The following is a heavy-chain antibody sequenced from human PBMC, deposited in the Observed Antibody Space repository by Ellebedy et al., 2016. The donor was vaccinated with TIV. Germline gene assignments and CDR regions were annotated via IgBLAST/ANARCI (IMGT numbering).Heavy chain of an antibody. Sequence: ASVKVSXKASGYTFTSYYMHWVRQAPGQGLEWMGIINPSGGSTSYAQKFQGRLTMTRDTSTSTVYMELSSLGPEDTAVYYCARVGATMYNWFDPWGQGTLVTVSS. D-gene: IGHD1-26*01. CDR2: INPSGGST. J-gene: IGHJ5*02. CDR1: GYTFTSYY. V-gene: IGHV1-46*01. CDR3: ARVGATMYNWFDP.